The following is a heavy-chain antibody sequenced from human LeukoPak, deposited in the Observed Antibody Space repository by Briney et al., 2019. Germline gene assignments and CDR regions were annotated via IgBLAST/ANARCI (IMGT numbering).Heavy chain of an antibody. V-gene: IGHV3-21*01. J-gene: IGHJ4*02. CDR2: ISSSSSYI. Sequence: PGGSLRLSCAASGFTFSSHSMNWVRQAPGKVLEWVSSISSSSSYIYYADSEKGRFTISRDNAKNSLYLQMNSLRDEDTAVYYCARKGYSSSDYWPTPFDYWGQGTLVTVSS. CDR3: ARKGYSSSDYWPTPFDY. CDR1: GFTFSSHS. D-gene: IGHD3-22*01.